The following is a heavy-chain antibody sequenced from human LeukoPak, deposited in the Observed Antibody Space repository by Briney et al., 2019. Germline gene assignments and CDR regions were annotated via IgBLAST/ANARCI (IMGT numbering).Heavy chain of an antibody. CDR2: IYTSGST. D-gene: IGHD2-21*02. V-gene: IGHV4-61*02. J-gene: IGHJ6*03. CDR1: GGSISSGSYY. CDR3: ARDQRRRVTAIGYGPGEYYYYMDV. Sequence: SETLSLTCTVSGGSISSGSYYWSWIRQPAGKGLEWIGRIYTSGSTNYNPSLKSRVTISVDTSKNQFSLKLSSVTAADTAVYYCARDQRRRVTAIGYGPGEYYYYMDVWGKGTTVTMSS.